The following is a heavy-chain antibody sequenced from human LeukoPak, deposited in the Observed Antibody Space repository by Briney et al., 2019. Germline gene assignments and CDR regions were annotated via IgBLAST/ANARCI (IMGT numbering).Heavy chain of an antibody. V-gene: IGHV4-34*01. Sequence: GPLRLSCAASGFTFSDYAMNWVRRPPGKGLEWIGEINHSGSTNYNPSLKSRVTISVDTSKNQFSLKLSSVTAADTAVYYCARAGYENWFDPWGQGTLVTVSS. CDR3: ARAGYENWFDP. CDR2: INHSGST. D-gene: IGHD5-18*01. J-gene: IGHJ5*02. CDR1: GFTFSDYA.